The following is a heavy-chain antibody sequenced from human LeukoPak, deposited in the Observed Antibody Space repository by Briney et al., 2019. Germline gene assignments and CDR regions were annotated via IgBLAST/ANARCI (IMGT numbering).Heavy chain of an antibody. CDR2: INTDGRIT. Sequence: GGSLGLSCVASGFSFRNYAIHWVRQAPGNGLEYVSVINTDGRITYYADSVKGRFTISRDNSKNTVYLQMDSLRGEDMAVYYCTRDGVSFCDFDYWGQGALVTVSS. V-gene: IGHV3-64*02. CDR1: GFSFRNYA. D-gene: IGHD1-26*01. CDR3: TRDGVSFCDFDY. J-gene: IGHJ4*02.